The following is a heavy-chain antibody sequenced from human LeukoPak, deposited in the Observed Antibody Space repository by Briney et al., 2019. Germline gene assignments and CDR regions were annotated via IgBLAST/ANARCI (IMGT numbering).Heavy chain of an antibody. J-gene: IGHJ4*02. CDR2: IYYSGST. V-gene: IGHV4-59*08. CDR1: GGSISSYY. Sequence: PSETLSLTCTVSGGSISSYYWTWIRQPPGKGLEWIGYIYYSGSTNYNPSLKSRVTISVDTSKNRFSLKLSSVTAADTAVYYCARHGGAYGDYRYYFDYWGQGTLVTVSS. D-gene: IGHD4-17*01. CDR3: ARHGGAYGDYRYYFDY.